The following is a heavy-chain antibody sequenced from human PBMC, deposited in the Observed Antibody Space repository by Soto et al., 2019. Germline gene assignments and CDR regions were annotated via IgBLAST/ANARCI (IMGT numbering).Heavy chain of an antibody. Sequence: EVQLVESGGGLVQPGGSLRLSCAASGFTFRNYDMHWVRQGPGKGLEWVSGISAAGDPDYEDSVECRFTISRENAQNSFFLQMNSLRVGDTAVYYCARTDRDFYGLDVWGQGTTVIVSS. J-gene: IGHJ6*02. CDR1: GFTFRNYD. CDR3: ARTDRDFYGLDV. V-gene: IGHV3-13*05. CDR2: ISAAGDP.